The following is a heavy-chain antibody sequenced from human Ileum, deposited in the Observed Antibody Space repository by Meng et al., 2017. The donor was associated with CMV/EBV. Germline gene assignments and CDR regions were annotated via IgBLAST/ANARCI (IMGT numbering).Heavy chain of an antibody. Sequence: SQTRSLTGAISGDSVSSNSAAWNWIRQSPSRGLEWLGRTYYRSKWYNDYAVSVKSRITINPDTSKNQFSLQLNSVTPEDTAVYYCARVLAQLDAFDYWGQGTLVTVSS. CDR2: TYYRSKWYN. J-gene: IGHJ4*02. CDR1: GDSVSSNSAA. CDR3: ARVLAQLDAFDY. D-gene: IGHD1-1*01. V-gene: IGHV6-1*01.